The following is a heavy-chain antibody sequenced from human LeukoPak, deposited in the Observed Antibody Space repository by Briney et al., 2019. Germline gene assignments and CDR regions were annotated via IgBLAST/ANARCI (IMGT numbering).Heavy chain of an antibody. CDR1: GFTFSSYW. J-gene: IGHJ4*02. CDR3: ARSGAPTLDY. D-gene: IGHD2-15*01. Sequence: GGSLRLSCAVSGFTFSSYWMHWVRQAPGKGLVWVSRIDSDGSSTIYADSAKGRFTISRDNAKNTLYLQMNGLRAEDTAVYYCARSGAPTLDYWGQGTLVIVSS. V-gene: IGHV3-74*01. CDR2: IDSDGSST.